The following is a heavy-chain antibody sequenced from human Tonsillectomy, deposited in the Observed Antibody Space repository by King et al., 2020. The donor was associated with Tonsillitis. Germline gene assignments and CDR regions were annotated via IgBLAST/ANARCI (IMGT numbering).Heavy chain of an antibody. Sequence: QLQESGPGLVKPSETLSLTCTVSGGSISRYYWSWIRQPPGKGLEWIGYVHYSGSPNYNPSLHSRVTISVDTSKNQFSLKLSSVTAADTGVYYCARLYYNYYMDVWGKGTTVTVSS. CDR3: ARLYYNYYMDV. V-gene: IGHV4-59*01. CDR2: VHYSGSP. J-gene: IGHJ6*03. CDR1: GGSISRYY.